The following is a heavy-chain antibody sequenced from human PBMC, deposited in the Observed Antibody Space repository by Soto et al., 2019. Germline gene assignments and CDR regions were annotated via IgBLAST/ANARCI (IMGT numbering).Heavy chain of an antibody. CDR2: TYYRSKWYN. CDR3: ARDSGRYYFDY. CDR1: VHRVSSNSAA. J-gene: IGHJ4*02. Sequence: SQTLALTCAISVHRVSSNSAACHWIRHSPSRGIECLGRTYYRSKWYNDYAVSVKSRITINPDTSKNKFSLQLNSVTPEDTAVYYCARDSGRYYFDYWGKGTLVTVSS. D-gene: IGHD1-26*01. V-gene: IGHV6-1*01.